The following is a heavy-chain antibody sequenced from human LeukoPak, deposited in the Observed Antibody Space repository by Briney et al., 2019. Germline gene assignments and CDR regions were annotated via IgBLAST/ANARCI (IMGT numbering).Heavy chain of an antibody. J-gene: IGHJ1*01. CDR1: GFTFSSYS. V-gene: IGHV3-21*04. CDR2: IDFTSRYI. Sequence: KSGGSLRLSCAASGFTFSSYSMNWVRQAPGKGLEWVSSIDFTSRYIYNADSVKGRFTTSRDNAKNSLDLQMNSLRAEDTAVYYCAKEVDGASGTKIGYFQHWGQGTLVIVSS. CDR3: AKEVDGASGTKIGYFQH. D-gene: IGHD1-26*01.